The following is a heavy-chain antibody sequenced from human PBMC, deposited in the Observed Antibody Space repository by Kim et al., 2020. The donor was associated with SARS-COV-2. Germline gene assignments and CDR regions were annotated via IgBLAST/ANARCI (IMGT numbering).Heavy chain of an antibody. CDR1: GGSISSYY. CDR3: ARDGRSRDGYTLFDY. D-gene: IGHD5-12*01. CDR2: IYYSRST. J-gene: IGHJ4*02. V-gene: IGHV4-59*01. Sequence: SETLSLTCTVSGGSISSYYWSWIRQPPGKGLEWIGYIYYSRSTNYNPSLKSRVTISVDTSKNQFSLKLSSVTAADTAVYYCARDGRSRDGYTLFDYWGQGTLVTVSS.